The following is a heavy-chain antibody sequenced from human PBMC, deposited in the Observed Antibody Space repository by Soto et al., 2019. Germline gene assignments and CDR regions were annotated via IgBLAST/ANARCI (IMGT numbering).Heavy chain of an antibody. CDR2: IDPSGGGT. J-gene: IGHJ5*02. D-gene: IGHD2-15*01. V-gene: IGHV1-46*01. CDR3: ARDRVDCSGGNCWRSVEDT. Sequence: QVQLVQSGAEVKKPGASVKVSCKASGYTFTSYYMHWVRQAPGQGLEWMGIIDPSGGGTSYAQKCQGRLTMTSDTSTSTVYMELSSLRSEDTAVYYCARDRVDCSGGNCWRSVEDTWGQGTLVTVSS. CDR1: GYTFTSYY.